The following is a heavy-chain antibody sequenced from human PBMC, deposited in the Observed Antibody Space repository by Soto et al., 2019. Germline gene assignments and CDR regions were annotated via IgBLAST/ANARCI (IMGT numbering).Heavy chain of an antibody. Sequence: EVQLLESGGGLVQPGGSLRHSCAASGFTFSSYAMSWVRQAPGKGLEWVSAISGSGGSTYYADSVKGRFTISRDNSKNTLYLQMNSLRAEDTAVYYCAKGHLEALLWFGENWGQGTLVTVSS. V-gene: IGHV3-23*01. D-gene: IGHD3-10*01. CDR2: ISGSGGST. CDR1: GFTFSSYA. CDR3: AKGHLEALLWFGEN. J-gene: IGHJ4*02.